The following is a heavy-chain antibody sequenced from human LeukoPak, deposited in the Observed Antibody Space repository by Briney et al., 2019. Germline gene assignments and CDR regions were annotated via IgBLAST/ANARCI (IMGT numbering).Heavy chain of an antibody. V-gene: IGHV3-23*01. D-gene: IGHD3-22*01. CDR2: ISGSGGST. J-gene: IGHJ4*02. CDR1: GLTFSSYA. CDR3: AKDLNSGYYFYFDY. Sequence: GGSLRLSCAASGLTFSSYAMSWVRQAPGKGLEWVSAISGSGGSTYYADSVKGRFTISRDNSKNTLYLQMNSLRAEDTAVYYCAKDLNSGYYFYFDYWGQGTLVTVSS.